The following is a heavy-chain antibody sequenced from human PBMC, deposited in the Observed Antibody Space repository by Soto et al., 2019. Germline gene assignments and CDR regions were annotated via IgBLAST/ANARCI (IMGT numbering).Heavy chain of an antibody. CDR3: ATTLTTSAEYFQH. Sequence: LRLSCAASGFIFRNYWMSWVRQAPGKGLEWVAHIKDDGSDIHYVDSVKDRFTISRDNAKSSLILQMNSLRTEDTAVYYCATTLTTSAEYFQHWGQGTPVTSPQ. CDR2: IKDDGSDI. D-gene: IGHD3-16*01. CDR1: GFIFRNYW. V-gene: IGHV3-7*01. J-gene: IGHJ1*01.